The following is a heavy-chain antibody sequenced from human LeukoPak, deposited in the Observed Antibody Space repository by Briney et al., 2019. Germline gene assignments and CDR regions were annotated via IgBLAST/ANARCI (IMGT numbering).Heavy chain of an antibody. Sequence: SETLSLTCSVSGGSISSYYWSWIRQPPGQGLEWIGYIYSSGSTNYNPSLKSRVTISVDTSKNQFSLKLSSVTAADTAVYYCARAYYDSSGYDYSRAYYFDYWGQGTLVTVSS. D-gene: IGHD3-22*01. CDR3: ARAYYDSSGYDYSRAYYFDY. J-gene: IGHJ4*02. CDR2: IYSSGST. CDR1: GGSISSYY. V-gene: IGHV4-59*12.